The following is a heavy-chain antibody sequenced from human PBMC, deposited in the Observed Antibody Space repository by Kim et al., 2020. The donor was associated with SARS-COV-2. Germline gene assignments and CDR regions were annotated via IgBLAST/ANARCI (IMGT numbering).Heavy chain of an antibody. CDR2: MSGSGSA. Sequence: GGSLRLSCEASGLTFTHVTMTWVRQAPGKGLEWVSIMSGSGSANYAVSAKGRLSIFRDNSKNTAYFEMSNLRGDDTALYYCSTDSGYDYGNAFDIWGQG. CDR1: GLTFTHVT. J-gene: IGHJ3*02. CDR3: STDSGYDYGNAFDI. V-gene: IGHV3-23*01. D-gene: IGHD5-12*01.